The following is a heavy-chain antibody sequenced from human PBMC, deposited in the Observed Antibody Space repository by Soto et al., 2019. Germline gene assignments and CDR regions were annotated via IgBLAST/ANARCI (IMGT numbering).Heavy chain of an antibody. J-gene: IGHJ6*02. CDR1: GFTFSSYG. CDR2: ISYDGSNK. Sequence: LRLSCAASGFTFSSYGMHWVRQAPGKGLEWVAVISYDGSNKYYADSVKGRFTISRDNSKNTLYLQMNSLRAEDTAVYYCAKRPGREPKTYYYYGMDVWGQGTTVTSP. V-gene: IGHV3-30*18. CDR3: AKRPGREPKTYYYYGMDV.